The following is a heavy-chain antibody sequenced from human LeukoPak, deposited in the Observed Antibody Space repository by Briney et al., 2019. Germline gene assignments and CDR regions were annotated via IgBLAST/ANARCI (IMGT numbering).Heavy chain of an antibody. V-gene: IGHV4-4*02. CDR1: GGSISSSNW. Sequence: PSETLSLTCAVSGGSISSSNWWSWVRQPPGKGLEWIGEIYHSGSTNYNPSLKSRVTISVDKSKNQFSLKLGSVTAADTAAYYCARDARGPLDAFDIWGQGTMVTVSS. CDR3: ARDARGPLDAFDI. D-gene: IGHD6-25*01. J-gene: IGHJ3*02. CDR2: IYHSGST.